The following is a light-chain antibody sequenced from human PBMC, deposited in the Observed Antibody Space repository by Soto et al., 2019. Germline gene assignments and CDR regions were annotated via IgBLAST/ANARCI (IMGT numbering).Light chain of an antibody. CDR1: SSDIGAYDY. CDR3: CASVGARSYV. Sequence: QSALTQPASLSGSPGQSITISCTGTSSDIGAYDYVSWFQQHPGKAPKLMISEVNNRPSGVSNRFSGSKSGNTAYLTISGLQVEDEDSSFCCASVGARSYVLGPGTKVTV. J-gene: IGLJ1*01. V-gene: IGLV2-14*01. CDR2: EVN.